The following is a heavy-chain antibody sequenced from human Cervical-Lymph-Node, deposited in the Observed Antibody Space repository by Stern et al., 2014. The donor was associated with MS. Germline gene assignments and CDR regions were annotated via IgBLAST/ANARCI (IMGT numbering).Heavy chain of an antibody. Sequence: VQLVESGPEVRKPGSSAKVSCKASGATFSTNAISWLRQAPGQGPEWMGAIVPIFERTNYVQKLRGRLTITADESASTAYMELRSLRSEDTAVYYCAREHHGGNFASWGQGTLVTVSS. V-gene: IGHV1-69*01. CDR1: GATFSTNA. CDR2: IVPIFERT. CDR3: AREHHGGNFAS. J-gene: IGHJ5*02. D-gene: IGHD4-23*01.